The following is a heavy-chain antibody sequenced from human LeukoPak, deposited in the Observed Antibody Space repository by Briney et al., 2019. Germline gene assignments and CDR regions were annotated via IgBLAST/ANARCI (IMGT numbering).Heavy chain of an antibody. Sequence: SETLFLTCTVSGGSITNLDYYWTWIRQPAGKRLEWIGRIYTSGGTNYNPSLKSRVTMSVDRSKNEISLHLASLTAADTALYYCAGRGSSSGSFDIWGPGTFVTVSS. CDR1: GGSITNLDYY. CDR3: AGRGSSSGSFDI. D-gene: IGHD3-10*01. CDR2: IYTSGGT. V-gene: IGHV4-61*02. J-gene: IGHJ3*02.